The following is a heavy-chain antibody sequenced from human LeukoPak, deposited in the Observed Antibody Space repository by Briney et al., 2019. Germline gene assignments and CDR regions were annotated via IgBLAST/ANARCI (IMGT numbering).Heavy chain of an antibody. D-gene: IGHD1-7*01. Sequence: SETLSLTCTVSGGSISSYYWSWIRQPPGKGLEWIGYIYYSGSTNYNPSLKSRVTISVDTSKSQFSLKLSSVTAADTAVYYCASTITGTTWFDPWGQGTLVTVSS. J-gene: IGHJ5*02. V-gene: IGHV4-59*08. CDR2: IYYSGST. CDR1: GGSISSYY. CDR3: ASTITGTTWFDP.